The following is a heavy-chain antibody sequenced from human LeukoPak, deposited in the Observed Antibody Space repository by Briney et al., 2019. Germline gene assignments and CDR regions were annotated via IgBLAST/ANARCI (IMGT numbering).Heavy chain of an antibody. CDR1: GFTFSSYW. D-gene: IGHD2-15*01. CDR2: IKQDGSEK. Sequence: PGGSLRLSCAASGFTFSSYWMSWVRQAPGKGLEWVANIKQDGSEKYYVDSVKGRFTISRDNAKNSLYLRMNSLRAEDTAVYYCARDPGYCSGGSCYYYWGQGTLVTVSS. J-gene: IGHJ4*02. V-gene: IGHV3-7*01. CDR3: ARDPGYCSGGSCYYY.